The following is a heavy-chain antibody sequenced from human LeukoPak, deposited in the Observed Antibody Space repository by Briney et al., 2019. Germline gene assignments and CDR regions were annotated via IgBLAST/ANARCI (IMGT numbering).Heavy chain of an antibody. Sequence: SETLSLTCTVSGGSISSYYWSWIRQPPGKGLEWIGEINHSGSTNYNPSLKSRVTISVDTSKNQFSLKLSSVTAADTAVYYCARSPPSSGWYSYWGQGTLVTVSS. CDR2: INHSGST. V-gene: IGHV4-34*01. CDR3: ARSPPSSGWYSY. D-gene: IGHD6-19*01. J-gene: IGHJ4*02. CDR1: GGSISSYY.